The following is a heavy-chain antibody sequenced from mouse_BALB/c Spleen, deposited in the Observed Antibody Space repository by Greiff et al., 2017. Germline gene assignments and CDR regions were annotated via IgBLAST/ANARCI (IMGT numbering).Heavy chain of an antibody. CDR3: TRLGLRGLAY. Sequence: LQQPGSELVRPGASVKLSCKASGYTFTSYWMHWVKQRPGQGLEWIGNIYPGSGSTNYDEKFTSKATLTVDTSSSTAYMQLSSLTSEDSAVYYCTRLGLRGLAYWGQGTLVTVSA. D-gene: IGHD1-1*01. CDR1: GYTFTSYW. J-gene: IGHJ3*01. CDR2: IYPGSGST. V-gene: IGHV1S22*01.